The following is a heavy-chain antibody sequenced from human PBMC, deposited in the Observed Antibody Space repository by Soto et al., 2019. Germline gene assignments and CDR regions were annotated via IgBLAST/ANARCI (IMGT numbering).Heavy chain of an antibody. CDR2: IKSKTDGGTT. CDR3: TTASNYLLYYYYYGMDV. CDR1: GFTFSNAW. J-gene: IGHJ6*02. Sequence: GGSLRLSCAASGFTFSNAWMNWVRQAPGKGLEWVGRIKSKTDGGTTDYAAPVKGRFTISRDDSKNTLYLQMYSLKTEDTAVYYCTTASNYLLYYYYYGMDVWGQGTTVTVSS. D-gene: IGHD4-4*01. V-gene: IGHV3-15*07.